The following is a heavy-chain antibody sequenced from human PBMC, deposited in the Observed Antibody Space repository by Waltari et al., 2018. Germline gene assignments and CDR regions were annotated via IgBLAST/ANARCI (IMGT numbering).Heavy chain of an antibody. V-gene: IGHV1-2*02. D-gene: IGHD1-26*01. Sequence: QVQLVQSGAEVKKPGASVKVSCKASGYTFTGYYMHWVRQAPGQGLEWMGGINPNSGGTNYEQKFQGRVTMTRDTSISTAYMELSRLRSDDTAVYYCARDLAYSGRTQDYWGQGTLVTVSS. CDR2: INPNSGGT. CDR1: GYTFTGYY. J-gene: IGHJ4*02. CDR3: ARDLAYSGRTQDY.